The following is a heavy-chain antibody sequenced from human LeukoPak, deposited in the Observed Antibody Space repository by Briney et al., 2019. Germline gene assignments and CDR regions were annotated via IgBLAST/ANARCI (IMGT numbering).Heavy chain of an antibody. Sequence: SETLPLTCTVSGYSISSGYYWGWIRQPPGKGLEWIGSIYHSGSTYYNPSLKSRVTISVDTSKNQFSLKLSSVTAADTAVYYCARGNSYGYYYFDHWGQGTLVTVSS. V-gene: IGHV4-38-2*02. CDR1: GYSISSGYY. CDR2: IYHSGST. CDR3: ARGNSYGYYYFDH. D-gene: IGHD5-18*01. J-gene: IGHJ4*02.